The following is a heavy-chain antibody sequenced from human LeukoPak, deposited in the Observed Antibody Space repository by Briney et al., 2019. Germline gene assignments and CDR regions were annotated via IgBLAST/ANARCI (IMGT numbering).Heavy chain of an antibody. D-gene: IGHD6-19*01. Sequence: ASVKVSCKASGYTFTSYGFSWVRQAPGQGLEWMGWITTYNGTAKYAQNLQGRVTMTTDTSTNTAYMELRSLRFDDTAVYYCARGGGAGAFDIWGQGTMVTVSS. V-gene: IGHV1-18*01. CDR3: ARGGGAGAFDI. CDR1: GYTFTSYG. J-gene: IGHJ3*02. CDR2: ITTYNGTA.